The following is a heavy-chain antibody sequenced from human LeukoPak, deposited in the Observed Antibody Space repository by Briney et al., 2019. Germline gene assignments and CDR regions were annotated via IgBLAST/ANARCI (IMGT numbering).Heavy chain of an antibody. CDR3: ARDRDSSSWWNWFDP. J-gene: IGHJ5*02. V-gene: IGHV1-2*02. D-gene: IGHD6-13*01. Sequence: ASVTVSFKASGYTFTVYYMHWVRQAPGQGLEWMGWINPNSGGTNYAQKFQGRVTMTRDTSISTAYMELSRLRSDDTAVYYCARDRDSSSWWNWFDPWGQGTLVTVSS. CDR2: INPNSGGT. CDR1: GYTFTVYY.